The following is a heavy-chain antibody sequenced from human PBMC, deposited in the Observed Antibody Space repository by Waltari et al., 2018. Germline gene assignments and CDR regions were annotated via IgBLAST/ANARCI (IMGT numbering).Heavy chain of an antibody. V-gene: IGHV1-69-2*01. J-gene: IGHJ3*01. Sequence: EVQLVQSGADVKKPGATVKISCQASGYTFPDYYIHWVKQAPGKGLEWKGHVDPEDGETIYAENFQGRLTMTADTSINTAYMELSSLRSDDTAIYYCSTRLSIAAFDVWGQGTVVTVSS. CDR3: STRLSIAAFDV. CDR2: VDPEDGET. CDR1: GYTFPDYY. D-gene: IGHD2-21*01.